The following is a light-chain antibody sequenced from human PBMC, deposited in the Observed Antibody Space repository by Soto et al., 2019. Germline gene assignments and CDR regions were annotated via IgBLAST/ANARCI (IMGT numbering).Light chain of an antibody. V-gene: IGKV3-15*01. Sequence: EIVMTQSPGTLSVSPGERATLSCRASQNIRSNLAWYQQKPGQAPRLLIYETSTRAPGIPARFSGSGSGTEFTLTISSLQSEDFAVYHCQQYNNWPPITFGQGTRLEIK. CDR2: ETS. CDR3: QQYNNWPPIT. CDR1: QNIRSN. J-gene: IGKJ5*01.